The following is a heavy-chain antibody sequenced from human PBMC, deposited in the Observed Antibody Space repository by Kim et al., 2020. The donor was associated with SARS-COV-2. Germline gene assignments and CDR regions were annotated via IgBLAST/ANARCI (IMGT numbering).Heavy chain of an antibody. CDR3: AYSIDNYYYGMDV. J-gene: IGHJ6*02. CDR2: IYSGGST. D-gene: IGHD4-4*01. Sequence: GGSLRLSCAASGFTVSSNYMSWVRQAPGKGLVWVSVIYSGGSTYYADSAKGRCSISRDNYNNTPYLQMNSLRADDTAAYYCAYSIDNYYYGMDVWGQGT. V-gene: IGHV3-53*01. CDR1: GFTVSSNY.